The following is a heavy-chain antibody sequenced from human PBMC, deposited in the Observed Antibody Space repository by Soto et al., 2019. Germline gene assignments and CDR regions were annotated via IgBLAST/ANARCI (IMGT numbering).Heavy chain of an antibody. CDR1: GFTFSSYA. J-gene: IGHJ3*02. CDR3: AXARRITIFGVAPDAFDI. D-gene: IGHD3-3*01. CDR2: ISSNGGST. Sequence: GGSLRLSCAASGFTFSSYAMHWVRQAPGKGLEYVSAISSNGGSTYYANSVKGRFTISRDNSKNTLYLQMGSLRAXDXAVYYXAXARRITIFGVAPDAFDIWGQGTMVTVSS. V-gene: IGHV3-64*01.